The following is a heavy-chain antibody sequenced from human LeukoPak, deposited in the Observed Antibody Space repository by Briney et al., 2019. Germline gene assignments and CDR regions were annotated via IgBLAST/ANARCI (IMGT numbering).Heavy chain of an antibody. Sequence: GASVKVSCKASSYTFTSYGISWVRQAPGQGLEWMGWISAYKRHTSYAQKLQGRVTMTTDTSTSTAYMELRSLRSDDTAVYYCARADSSGYFHYYFDYWGQRTLVTVSS. CDR1: SYTFTSYG. D-gene: IGHD3-22*01. CDR3: ARADSSGYFHYYFDY. CDR2: ISAYKRHT. V-gene: IGHV1-18*01. J-gene: IGHJ4*02.